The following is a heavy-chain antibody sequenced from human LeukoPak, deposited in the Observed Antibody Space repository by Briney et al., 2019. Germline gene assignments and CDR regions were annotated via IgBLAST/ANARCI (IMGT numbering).Heavy chain of an antibody. CDR3: ARGRDYFDY. V-gene: IGHV3-30-3*01. CDR2: ISYDGSNK. J-gene: IGHJ4*02. CDR1: GLTFSSYA. Sequence: GGSLTLSCAASGLTFSSYALHWVRQAPGKGLEWVAVISYDGSNKYYAHSVKSRFTISRDNSKSTLYLQMSSVRAENTAVYYCARGRDYFDYWGQRTLVTASP.